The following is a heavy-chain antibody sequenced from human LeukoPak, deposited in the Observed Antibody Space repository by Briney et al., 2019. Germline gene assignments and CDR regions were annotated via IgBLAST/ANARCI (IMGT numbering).Heavy chain of an antibody. D-gene: IGHD3-16*02. CDR3: ARDPDYDYVWGSYRYKKTDDAFDI. CDR1: GYTFTSYD. Sequence: ASVKVSCKASGYTFTSYDINWVRQATGQGLEWMGWMNPNSGNTGYAQKFQGRVTMTRDTSTSTVYMELSSLRSEDTAVYYCARDPDYDYVWGSYRYKKTDDAFDIWGQGTMVTVSS. CDR2: MNPNSGNT. J-gene: IGHJ3*02. V-gene: IGHV1-8*01.